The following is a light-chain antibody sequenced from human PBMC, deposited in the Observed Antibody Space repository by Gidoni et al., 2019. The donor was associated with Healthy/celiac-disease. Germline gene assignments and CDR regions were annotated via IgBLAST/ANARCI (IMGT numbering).Light chain of an antibody. CDR2: AAS. CDR1: QSMSSY. Sequence: DIQITHSPSSLSASVGDRVTITRRASQSMSSYLNWYQQKPGKAPQLLIYAASSLQSGVTSRLSGSGSGTAVTLTISSLQPEDFATFDCQQSHRNRPTFGGGTKVEIK. CDR3: QQSHRNRPT. V-gene: IGKV1-39*01. J-gene: IGKJ4*01.